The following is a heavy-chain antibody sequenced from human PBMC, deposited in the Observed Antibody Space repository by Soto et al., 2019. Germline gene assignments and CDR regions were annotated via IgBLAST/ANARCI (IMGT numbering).Heavy chain of an antibody. V-gene: IGHV3-74*01. D-gene: IGHD1-26*01. CDR2: INVDGSTT. CDR3: AREAAGPTTPPGDY. J-gene: IGHJ4*02. Sequence: GGSLRLSCAVSGFTLSNYLMHWVRQAPGKGLVWVSRINVDGSTTSYADSVKGRFTISRDKARNTLYLQMNSLRAEDTSVYYCAREAAGPTTPPGDYWGQGTLVNVSS. CDR1: GFTLSNYL.